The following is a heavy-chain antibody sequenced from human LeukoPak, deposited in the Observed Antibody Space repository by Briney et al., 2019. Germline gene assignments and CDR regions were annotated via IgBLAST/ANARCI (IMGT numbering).Heavy chain of an antibody. V-gene: IGHV4-39*01. Sequence: PSEALSLTCTVSGGSISSGSHYWGWIRQPPGKGLEWIGSIYYSGTTYYSPSVKSRVTISLDKSKDQFSLKLNFVTAADTAVYYCARQDLAVSGIDYWGQGALVTVSS. CDR1: GGSISSGSHY. CDR3: ARQDLAVSGIDY. D-gene: IGHD6-19*01. CDR2: IYYSGTT. J-gene: IGHJ4*02.